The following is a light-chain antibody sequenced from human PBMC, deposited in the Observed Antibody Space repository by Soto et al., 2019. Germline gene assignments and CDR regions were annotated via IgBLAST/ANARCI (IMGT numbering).Light chain of an antibody. V-gene: IGKV2-28*01. CDR1: QSLLHSNGNTF. CDR3: MQALQTPRT. CDR2: LGS. J-gene: IGKJ1*01. Sequence: EIVMTQSPLCLAVTPGEPASISCKSTQSLLHSNGNTFLDRYMQKQGQSPLLLIYLGSRRAHGAPDRVSGSGSGTDFILSISTVEADDVGIYYCMQALQTPRTFGQGTKLDI.